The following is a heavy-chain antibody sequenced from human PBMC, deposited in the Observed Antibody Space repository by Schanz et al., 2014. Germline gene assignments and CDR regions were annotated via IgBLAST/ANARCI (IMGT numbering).Heavy chain of an antibody. CDR2: IWYDGSNK. CDR1: GFTFNSYG. V-gene: IGHV3-33*06. J-gene: IGHJ6*02. D-gene: IGHD3-10*01. CDR3: AKSSPYYGSGSFPSNAYGMDV. Sequence: QVQLVESGGGVVQPGRSLRLSCAASGFTFNSYGMHWVRQAPGKGLEWVAFIWYDGSNKYYADSVKGRFTISRDNSKNTLYVQMNSLRAEDTAVYYCAKSSPYYGSGSFPSNAYGMDVWGQGTAVTVSS.